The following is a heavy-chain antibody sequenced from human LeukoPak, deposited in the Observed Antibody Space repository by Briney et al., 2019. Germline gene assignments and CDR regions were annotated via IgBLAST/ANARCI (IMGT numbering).Heavy chain of an antibody. CDR2: IYHSGST. CDR3: ARDQDYYDSSGYYHYYYGMDV. Sequence: SSETLSLTCAVSGGAISSSNWWSWVRQPPGKGLEWIGEIYHSGSTNYNPSLKGRVTISVDKSKNQFSLKLSSVTAADTAVYYCARDQDYYDSSGYYHYYYGMDVWGQGTTVTVSS. D-gene: IGHD3-22*01. V-gene: IGHV4-4*02. CDR1: GGAISSSNW. J-gene: IGHJ6*02.